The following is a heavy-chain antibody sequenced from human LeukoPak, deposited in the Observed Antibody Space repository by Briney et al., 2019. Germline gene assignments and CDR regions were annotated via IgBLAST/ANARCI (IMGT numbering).Heavy chain of an antibody. CDR3: AREGSGSYLGYYYYMEV. D-gene: IGHD3-10*01. J-gene: IGHJ6*03. Sequence: PSETLSLTCTVSGGSISSYYYSWIRQPAGKGLEWIGRINTSGSTNYNPSLKSRVTISADKSKKQFSLRLTSVTAADTAVYYCAREGSGSYLGYYYYMEVWGTGTMVTVSS. V-gene: IGHV4-4*07. CDR1: GGSISSYY. CDR2: INTSGST.